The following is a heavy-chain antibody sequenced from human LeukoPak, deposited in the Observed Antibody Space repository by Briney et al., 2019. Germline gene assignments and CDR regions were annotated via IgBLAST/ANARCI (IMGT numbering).Heavy chain of an antibody. CDR2: INPSGGST. CDR1: GYIFTSYY. V-gene: IGHV1-46*01. D-gene: IGHD4-17*01. J-gene: IGHJ4*02. Sequence: ASVKVSCKASGYIFTSYYMHWVRQAPGQGLEWMGIINPSGGSTSYAQKFQGRVTMTRDTSTSTVYMELSSLRSEDTAVYYCARDRNYGDYSRVCMDYWGQGTLVTVSS. CDR3: ARDRNYGDYSRVCMDY.